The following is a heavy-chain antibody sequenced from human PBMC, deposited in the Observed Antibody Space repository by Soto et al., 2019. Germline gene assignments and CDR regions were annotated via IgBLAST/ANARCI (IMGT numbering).Heavy chain of an antibody. CDR3: ARAVGYCSGGSCQYNWFDP. J-gene: IGHJ5*02. CDR1: GGSFSGYY. CDR2: INHSGST. D-gene: IGHD2-15*01. V-gene: IGHV4-34*01. Sequence: SETLSLTCAVYGGSFSGYYWSWIRQPPGKGLEWIGEINHSGSTNYNPSLKSRVTISVDTSKNQFSLKLSSVTAADTAVYYCARAVGYCSGGSCQYNWFDPWAQGTLVPVSS.